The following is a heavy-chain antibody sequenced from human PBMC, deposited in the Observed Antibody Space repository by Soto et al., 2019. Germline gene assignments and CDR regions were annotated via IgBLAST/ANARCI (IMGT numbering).Heavy chain of an antibody. J-gene: IGHJ4*02. Sequence: EVQVLESGGGLVQPGGSLRVSCAASGFTFSSDAMSWFRQAPGKGLEWVSSISGSGGSTDYADSVKGRFTISRDNSKNTLYLPMNSLRAEDTAVYYCAKIVAATGTAHWGQGTLVTVSS. CDR2: ISGSGGST. D-gene: IGHD2-15*01. CDR1: GFTFSSDA. V-gene: IGHV3-23*01. CDR3: AKIVAATGTAH.